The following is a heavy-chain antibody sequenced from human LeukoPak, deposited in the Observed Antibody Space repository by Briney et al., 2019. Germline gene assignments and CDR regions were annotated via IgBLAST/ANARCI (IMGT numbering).Heavy chain of an antibody. V-gene: IGHV3-11*04. CDR1: GVTFSDYY. D-gene: IGHD3-22*01. Sequence: PGGSLRLSCTASGVTFSDYYMSWIRQAPGKGLEWVSYISSSGTTRYHADSVKGRFTISRDNAKNSLYLQMNSLRAEDTAVYYCARDDDSSGQFDYWGQGTLVTVSS. J-gene: IGHJ4*02. CDR2: ISSSGTTR. CDR3: ARDDDSSGQFDY.